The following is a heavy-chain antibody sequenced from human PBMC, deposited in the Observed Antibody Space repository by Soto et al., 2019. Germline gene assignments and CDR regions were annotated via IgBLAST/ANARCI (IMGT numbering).Heavy chain of an antibody. CDR3: AKDRYCSSTSCYVRWFEP. V-gene: IGHV3-23*01. CDR1: GFTFSSYA. Sequence: GGSLRLSCTASGFTFSSYAMIWARQAPGKGLEWVSAISGSGGSTYYADSVKGRFTISRDNSKNTLYLQMNSPRAEDTAVYYCAKDRYCSSTSCYVRWFEPWGQGTLVTVSS. D-gene: IGHD2-2*01. J-gene: IGHJ5*02. CDR2: ISGSGGST.